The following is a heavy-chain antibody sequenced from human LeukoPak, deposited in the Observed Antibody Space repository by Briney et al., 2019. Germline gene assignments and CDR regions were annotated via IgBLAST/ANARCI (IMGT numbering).Heavy chain of an antibody. J-gene: IGHJ5*02. CDR3: ARDRSQEFDP. V-gene: IGHV3-30*19. D-gene: IGHD3-10*01. Sequence: GGSLRLSCAASGFTFSSYGMHWVRQAPGKGLEWVAFISSDGTNKDYADSVKGRFSISRDNSKNTLYLQMNRLRADDTAVYYCARDRSQEFDPWGQGTLVTVSS. CDR2: ISSDGTNK. CDR1: GFTFSSYG.